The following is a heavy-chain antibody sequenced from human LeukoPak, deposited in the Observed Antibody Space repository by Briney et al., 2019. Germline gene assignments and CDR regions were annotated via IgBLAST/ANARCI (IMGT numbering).Heavy chain of an antibody. Sequence: GGSLRLSCAASGFTFSSYGMHWLRQAPGKGLEWVAAIWYDGNNKYYADSAKGRFAISRDNAKNSLYLQMNSLRAEDTAVYYCARVPTYCSSTSCYVRSGNWFDPWGQGTLVTVSS. J-gene: IGHJ5*02. V-gene: IGHV3-33*01. CDR2: IWYDGNNK. D-gene: IGHD2-2*01. CDR1: GFTFSSYG. CDR3: ARVPTYCSSTSCYVRSGNWFDP.